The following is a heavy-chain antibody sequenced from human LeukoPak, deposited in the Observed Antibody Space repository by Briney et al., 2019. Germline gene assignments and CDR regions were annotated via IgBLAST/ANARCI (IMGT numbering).Heavy chain of an antibody. CDR3: ARGVEYSSSSLGY. Sequence: SVKVSCKASGGTFSSYTISWVRQAPGQGLEWMGRIIPILGIANYAQRFQGRVTITADKSTSTAYIELSSLRSEDTAVYYCARGVEYSSSSLGYWGQGTLVTVSS. J-gene: IGHJ4*02. D-gene: IGHD6-6*01. CDR2: IIPILGIA. V-gene: IGHV1-69*02. CDR1: GGTFSSYT.